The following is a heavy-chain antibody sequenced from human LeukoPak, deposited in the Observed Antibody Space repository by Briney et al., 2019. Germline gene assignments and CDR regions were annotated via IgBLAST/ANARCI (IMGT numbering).Heavy chain of an antibody. J-gene: IGHJ4*02. CDR1: GGSISSHY. D-gene: IGHD3-10*01. CDR3: ARVRDGDYFDY. Sequence: SETLSLTCTVSGGSISSHYWSWIRQPPGKGLEWIGYIYYSGSTYYNPSLKSRVTISVDTSKNQFSLKLSSVTAADTAVYYCARVRDGDYFDYWGQGTLVTVSS. V-gene: IGHV4-59*11. CDR2: IYYSGST.